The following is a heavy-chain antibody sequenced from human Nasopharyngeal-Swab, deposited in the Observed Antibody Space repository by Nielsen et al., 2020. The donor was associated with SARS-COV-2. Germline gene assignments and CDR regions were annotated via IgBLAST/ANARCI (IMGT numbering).Heavy chain of an antibody. J-gene: IGHJ6*02. D-gene: IGHD1-1*01. Sequence: SETLSLTCIVSGGSITSNYWSWIRQTPGKGLEWIGNVYDSGNADYNPSLESRVTISVDKSKNQFSMKLSAVTAADTAVYFCARDRAGTTRNYMEYFYGMDVWGQGTTVTVSS. V-gene: IGHV4-59*01. CDR1: GGSITSNY. CDR2: VYDSGNA. CDR3: ARDRAGTTRNYMEYFYGMDV.